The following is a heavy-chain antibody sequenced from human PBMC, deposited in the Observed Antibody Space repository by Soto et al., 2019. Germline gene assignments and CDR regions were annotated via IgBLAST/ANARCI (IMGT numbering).Heavy chain of an antibody. CDR1: GYTFTSYG. J-gene: IGHJ6*02. Sequence: QVQLVQSGAEVKKPGASVKVSCKASGYTFTSYGISWVRQAPGQGLEWMGWISAYNGNTNYAQKLQGRVTMTTDTSKSTAYMERRSLRSDDTAVYYCARDLGSSWYLLYYYGMDVWGQGTTVTVSS. D-gene: IGHD6-13*01. V-gene: IGHV1-18*04. CDR3: ARDLGSSWYLLYYYGMDV. CDR2: ISAYNGNT.